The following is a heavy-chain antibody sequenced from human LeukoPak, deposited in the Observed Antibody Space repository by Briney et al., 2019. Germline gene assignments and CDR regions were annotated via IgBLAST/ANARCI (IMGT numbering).Heavy chain of an antibody. D-gene: IGHD5-18*01. CDR3: ATIKRGNIYGYFDF. CDR2: MYDSERT. V-gene: IGHV4-59*11. CDR1: GVSMSSHY. J-gene: IGHJ4*02. Sequence: SETLSLTCSVPGVSMSSHYWSWLRQPPGKGLEWIGYMYDSERTKDNPSLKRPITLSADTSKNQFSLRLSSVPAADTAVYYCATIKRGNIYGYFDFWGQGILVTVSS.